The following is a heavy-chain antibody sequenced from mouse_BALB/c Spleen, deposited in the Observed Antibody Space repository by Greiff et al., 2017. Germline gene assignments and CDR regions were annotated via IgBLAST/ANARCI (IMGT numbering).Heavy chain of an antibody. V-gene: IGHV1-4*02. CDR3: ARGGYYYAMDY. J-gene: IGHJ4*01. Sequence: QVQLKESAAELARPGASVKMSCKASGYTFTSYTMHWVKQRPGQGLEWIGYINPSSGYTEYNQKFKDKTTLTADKSSSTAYMQLSSLTSEDSAVYYCARGGYYYAMDYWGQGTSVTVSS. CDR1: GYTFTSYT. CDR2: INPSSGYT. D-gene: IGHD2-2*01.